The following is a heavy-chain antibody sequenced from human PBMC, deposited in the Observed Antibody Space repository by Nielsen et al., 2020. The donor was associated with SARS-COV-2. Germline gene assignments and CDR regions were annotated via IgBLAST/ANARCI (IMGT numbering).Heavy chain of an antibody. CDR3: ARGGRITFGGADDAFDI. V-gene: IGHV4-30-2*01. CDR1: GGSIGSGGYS. J-gene: IGHJ3*02. Sequence: SETLSLTCAVSGGSIGSGGYSWSWIRQPPGKGLEWIGYIYHSGRTYHNPSLKSRVTISVDRSKNQFSLKLSSVTAADTAVYYCARGGRITFGGADDAFDIWGQGTMVTVSS. CDR2: IYHSGRT. D-gene: IGHD3-16*01.